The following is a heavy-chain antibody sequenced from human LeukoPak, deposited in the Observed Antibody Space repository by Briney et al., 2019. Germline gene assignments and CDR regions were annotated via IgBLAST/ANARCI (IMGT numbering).Heavy chain of an antibody. J-gene: IGHJ6*02. Sequence: GGSLRLSCAASGFTFSSYSMNWVRQAPGKGLEWVSSISCNRSYIYYADSVKGRFTISRDNAKNSLYLQMNSLRAQDTAVYYCARDRCSGGSCYLTQHYYYYYGMDVWGQGTTVTVSS. CDR2: ISCNRSYI. CDR1: GFTFSSYS. CDR3: ARDRCSGGSCYLTQHYYYYYGMDV. V-gene: IGHV3-21*01. D-gene: IGHD2-15*01.